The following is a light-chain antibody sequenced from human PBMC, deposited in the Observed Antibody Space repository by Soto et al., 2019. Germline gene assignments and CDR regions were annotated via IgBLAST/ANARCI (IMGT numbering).Light chain of an antibody. CDR1: QSISNW. Sequence: DIQMTQSPSTLSASVGDGVTITCRASQSISNWLAWYQQKPGKAPRLLIYDASYLERGVPSRFSGSGSGTEFTLTISDLQPDDLATYYCQQYNSFWTFGQGTKVEI. CDR3: QQYNSFWT. CDR2: DAS. J-gene: IGKJ1*01. V-gene: IGKV1-5*01.